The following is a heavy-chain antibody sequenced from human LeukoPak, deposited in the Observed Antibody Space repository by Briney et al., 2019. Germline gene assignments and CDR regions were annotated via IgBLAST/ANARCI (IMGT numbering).Heavy chain of an antibody. V-gene: IGHV3-15*01. CDR1: GFTFTNAW. CDR3: TTSYFDSSGYRH. CDR2: FKSKSDGGTI. Sequence: PGGSLRVSCAASGFTFTNAWMSWVRQAPRKGLEWVGRFKSKSDGGTIDYAAPVNGRFTISRDDSKNTLYLQMNSLETEDTAVYYCTTSYFDSSGYRHWGQGTLVTVSS. D-gene: IGHD3-22*01. J-gene: IGHJ4*02.